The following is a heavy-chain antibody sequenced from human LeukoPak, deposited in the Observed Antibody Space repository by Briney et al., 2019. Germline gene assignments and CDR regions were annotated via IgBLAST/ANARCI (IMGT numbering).Heavy chain of an antibody. CDR1: GFSFSSHW. V-gene: IGHV3-7*01. D-gene: IGHD3-10*02. Sequence: GGSLMLCCAASGFSFSSHWRNWVRQAPGKGLEWVANMKKDGSERYYVDSVKGRFTISRDNGQNSLYLQMNSLRAEDTAVYYCARDSRVPSSMFGIYYHYLDVWGKGPTVTVSS. CDR3: ARDSRVPSSMFGIYYHYLDV. CDR2: MKKDGSER. J-gene: IGHJ6*03.